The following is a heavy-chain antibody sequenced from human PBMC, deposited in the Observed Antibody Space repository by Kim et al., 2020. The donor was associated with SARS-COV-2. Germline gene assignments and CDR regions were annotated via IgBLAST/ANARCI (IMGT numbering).Heavy chain of an antibody. V-gene: IGHV4-34*01. CDR2: INHSGST. CDR1: GGSFSGYY. D-gene: IGHD2-15*01. Sequence: SETLSLTCAVYGGSFSGYYWSWIRQPPGKGLEWIGEINHSGSTNYNPSLKSRVTISVDTSKNQFSLKLSSVTAADTAVYYCARVSVGRRGYFDYWGQGTLVTVSS. J-gene: IGHJ4*02. CDR3: ARVSVGRRGYFDY.